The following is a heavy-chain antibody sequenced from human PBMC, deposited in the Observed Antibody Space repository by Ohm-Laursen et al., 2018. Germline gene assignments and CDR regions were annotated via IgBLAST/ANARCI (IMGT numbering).Heavy chain of an antibody. CDR1: GYTFNHYG. Sequence: ASVKVSCKTSGYTFNHYGISWVRQAPGQGLEWMGWISTYDGKTQFGQKFQGRVTMNTDMSTSTAYMELSSLRSGDTAVYYCARRKDDFWSGYHRDYYGMDVWGQGTTVTVSS. D-gene: IGHD3-3*01. V-gene: IGHV1-18*01. CDR2: ISTYDGKT. J-gene: IGHJ6*02. CDR3: ARRKDDFWSGYHRDYYGMDV.